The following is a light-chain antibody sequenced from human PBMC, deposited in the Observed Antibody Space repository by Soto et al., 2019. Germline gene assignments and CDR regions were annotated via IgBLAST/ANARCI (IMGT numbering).Light chain of an antibody. Sequence: QSALTQPASVSGSPGQSITISCTGTSSDVGGYNYVSWYQQHPGKAPTLMIYDVSNRPSGVSNRFSGSKSGNTASLTISGLQAEDEADYYCSSYTSSSTVVGTGTKLTVL. J-gene: IGLJ1*01. CDR1: SSDVGGYNY. V-gene: IGLV2-14*01. CDR3: SSYTSSSTV. CDR2: DVS.